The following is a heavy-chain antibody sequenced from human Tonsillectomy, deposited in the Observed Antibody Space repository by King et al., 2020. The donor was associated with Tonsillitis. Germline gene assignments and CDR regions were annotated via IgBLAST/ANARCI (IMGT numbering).Heavy chain of an antibody. CDR3: ASGRGNYDSTGYFNA. CDR1: GYTFTGYY. V-gene: IGHV1-2*04. D-gene: IGHD3-22*01. Sequence: QLVQSGAEVKTPGASVKVSCKASGYTFTGYYMHWVRQAPGQGLEWMGWINPNSGGTNYAQMFQGWVTMTSDTSINTAYMELSRLRSDDTAVYYCASGRGNYDSTGYFNAWGQGTLVTVSS. CDR2: INPNSGGT. J-gene: IGHJ5*02.